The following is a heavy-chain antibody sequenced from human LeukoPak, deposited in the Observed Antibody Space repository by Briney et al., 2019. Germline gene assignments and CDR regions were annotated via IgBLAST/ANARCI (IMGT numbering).Heavy chain of an antibody. CDR3: ARAPIAAAGTYYYYMDV. J-gene: IGHJ6*03. V-gene: IGHV4-34*01. CDR2: INHSGST. D-gene: IGHD6-13*01. CDR1: GGSFCGYY. Sequence: PSEAPCVTSVVHGGSFCGYYWSWIRQPPGKGLEWGGEINHSGSTNYNTSLKRRVTISVDTSKNRISLKLNSVTAADTAVYYCARAPIAAAGTYYYYMDVWGKGTTGTSSS.